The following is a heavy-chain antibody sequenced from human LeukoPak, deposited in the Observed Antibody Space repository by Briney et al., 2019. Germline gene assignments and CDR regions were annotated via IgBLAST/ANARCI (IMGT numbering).Heavy chain of an antibody. Sequence: GGSLRLSCAASGFTFSSYWMHWVRQAPGKGLVWVSRINTDGSSTSYADSVKGRFTISRDNAKNTLYLQMNSLRAEDTAVYYCARGYYDSDDAFDIWGQGTMVTVSS. J-gene: IGHJ3*02. D-gene: IGHD3-22*01. CDR2: INTDGSST. CDR3: ARGYYDSDDAFDI. CDR1: GFTFSSYW. V-gene: IGHV3-74*01.